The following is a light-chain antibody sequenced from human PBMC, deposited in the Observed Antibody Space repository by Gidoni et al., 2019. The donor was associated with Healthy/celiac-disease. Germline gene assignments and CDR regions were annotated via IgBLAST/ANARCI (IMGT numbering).Light chain of an antibody. J-gene: IGKJ4*01. V-gene: IGKV1-39*01. Sequence: DIQITQSPSSLSASVGDRVTITCRASQSISSYLNWYQQKPGKVPNLLIYAASSLQSGVPTRFSGSGSGTDFTLTISSLQPEDVATYYCQQRYSTPRTFGGGTKVEIK. CDR3: QQRYSTPRT. CDR2: AAS. CDR1: QSISSY.